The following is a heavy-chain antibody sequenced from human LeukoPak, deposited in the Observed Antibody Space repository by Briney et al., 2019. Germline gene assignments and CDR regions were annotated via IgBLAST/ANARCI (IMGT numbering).Heavy chain of an antibody. CDR2: ISAYNGNT. Sequence: GASVKLSCKASGYTFTSYGISWVRQAPGQGLEWMGWISAYNGNTNYAQKPQGRVTMTTDTSTSTAYTELRSLRSDDTAVYYCARDHFGQQLVRGGVARDYWGQGTLVTVSS. CDR1: GYTFTSYG. V-gene: IGHV1-18*01. J-gene: IGHJ4*02. CDR3: ARDHFGQQLVRGGVARDY. D-gene: IGHD6-13*01.